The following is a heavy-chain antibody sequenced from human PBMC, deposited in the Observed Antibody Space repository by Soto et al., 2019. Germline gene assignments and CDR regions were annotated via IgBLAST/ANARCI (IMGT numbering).Heavy chain of an antibody. J-gene: IGHJ3*02. Sequence: ASVKVSCKASGYTFTGYYMHWVRQAPGQGLEWMGWINPNRGGTNYAQKFQGWVTMTRDTSIRTAYMELSRLRSDDTAVYYCASLAVAGTEDAFDIWGQGTMVTVSS. V-gene: IGHV1-2*04. CDR3: ASLAVAGTEDAFDI. CDR2: INPNRGGT. D-gene: IGHD6-19*01. CDR1: GYTFTGYY.